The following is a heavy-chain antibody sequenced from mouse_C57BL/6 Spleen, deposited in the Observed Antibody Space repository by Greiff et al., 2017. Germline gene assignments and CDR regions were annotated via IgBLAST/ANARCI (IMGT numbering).Heavy chain of an antibody. J-gene: IGHJ1*03. V-gene: IGHV7-3*01. CDR2: IRNKANGYTT. CDR1: GFTFTDYY. CDR3: ARYRPFDV. Sequence: VQLKESGGGLVQPGGSLSLSCAASGFTFTDYYMSWVRQPPGKALEWLGFIRNKANGYTTEYSASVKGRFTISRDNSQSILYLQMNALRAEDSATYCCARYRPFDVWGTGTTVTVSS.